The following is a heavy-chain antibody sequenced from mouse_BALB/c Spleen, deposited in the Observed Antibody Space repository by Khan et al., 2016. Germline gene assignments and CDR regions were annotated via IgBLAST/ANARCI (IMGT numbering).Heavy chain of an antibody. Sequence: EVELVESGGGLVQPGGSLKLSCATFGFTFSDSYMYWVRQTPEKRLEWVAYISNGGARTYYPDTVKGRFTISRDHATHTLYLQMSSLNAEDTAMYYSARHGNFGSSGFPYWGQGTLVTVSA. CDR1: GFTFSDSY. V-gene: IGHV5-12*02. J-gene: IGHJ3*01. CDR3: ARHGNFGSSGFPY. CDR2: ISNGGART. D-gene: IGHD1-1*01.